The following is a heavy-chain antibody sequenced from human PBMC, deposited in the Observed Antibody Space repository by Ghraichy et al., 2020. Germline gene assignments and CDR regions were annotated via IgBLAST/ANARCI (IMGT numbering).Heavy chain of an antibody. V-gene: IGHV3-7*03. CDR3: ATAPGWEQLH. CDR2: IKQDGSEK. Sequence: GGSLRLSCAASGFTFSSFWMTWVRQAPGKGLEWVANIKQDGSEKFYVDSVKGRFTIPRDNAKNSMYLQMNSLRAEDTAVYYCATAPGWEQLHWGQGTLVIVSS. J-gene: IGHJ4*02. CDR1: GFTFSSFW. D-gene: IGHD1-26*01.